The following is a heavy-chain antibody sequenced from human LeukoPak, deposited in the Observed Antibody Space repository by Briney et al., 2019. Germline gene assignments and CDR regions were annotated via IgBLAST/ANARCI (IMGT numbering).Heavy chain of an antibody. Sequence: SETLSLTCTVSGGSISSYYWSWIRQPPGNGLEWIGYIYYSGSTNYNPSLKSRVTISVDTSKNQFSLKLSSVTAADTAVYYCASGIVGATSGPFDYWGQGTLVTVSS. V-gene: IGHV4-59*01. J-gene: IGHJ4*02. D-gene: IGHD1-26*01. CDR2: IYYSGST. CDR1: GGSISSYY. CDR3: ASGIVGATSGPFDY.